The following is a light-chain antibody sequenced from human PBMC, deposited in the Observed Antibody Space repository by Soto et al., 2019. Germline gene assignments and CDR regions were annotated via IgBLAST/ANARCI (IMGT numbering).Light chain of an antibody. CDR3: TSFTRGSTTYV. Sequence: QSVLTQPASVSGSPGQSITISCAGTSSDVGGYNYVSWYQQLPGKAPQLVIYDVTHRPSGVSDRFSGSRSGNTASLTISGLQAEDEADYYCTSFTRGSTTYVLGTGTKVTVL. J-gene: IGLJ1*01. CDR2: DVT. CDR1: SSDVGGYNY. V-gene: IGLV2-14*03.